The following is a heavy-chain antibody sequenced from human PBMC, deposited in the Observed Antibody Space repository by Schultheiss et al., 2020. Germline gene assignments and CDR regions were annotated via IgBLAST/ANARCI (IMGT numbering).Heavy chain of an antibody. CDR3: AADKRGTLGYYYGMDV. J-gene: IGHJ6*02. D-gene: IGHD3-16*01. Sequence: SVKVSCKASGFTFTSSAMQWVRQARGQRLEWIGWIVVGSGNTNYAQKFQERVTITRDMSTSTAYMELSSLRSEDTDVYYCAADKRGTLGYYYGMDVWGQGTTVTVSS. CDR1: GFTFTSSA. V-gene: IGHV1-58*02. CDR2: IVVGSGNT.